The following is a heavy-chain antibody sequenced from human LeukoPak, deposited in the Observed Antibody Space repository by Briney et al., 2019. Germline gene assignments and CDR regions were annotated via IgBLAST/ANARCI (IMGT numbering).Heavy chain of an antibody. D-gene: IGHD2-2*01. V-gene: IGHV2-5*01. CDR1: GFSLSTSGVG. Sequence: SGPTLVKPTQTLTLTCTFSGFSLSTSGVGVGWIRQPPGKALEWLALIYWNDDERYSPSLKSRLTITKDTSKNQVVLTMTNMDPVDTATYYCARRLGYCSSTSCYEVDYWGQGTLVTVSS. CDR2: IYWNDDE. J-gene: IGHJ4*02. CDR3: ARRLGYCSSTSCYEVDY.